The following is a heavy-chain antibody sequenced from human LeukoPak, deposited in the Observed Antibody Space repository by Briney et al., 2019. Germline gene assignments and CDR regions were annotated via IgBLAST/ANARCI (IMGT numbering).Heavy chain of an antibody. CDR3: TRGVPAADYYYYYYMDV. V-gene: IGHV3-49*04. J-gene: IGHJ6*03. CDR2: IRSKAYGGTT. Sequence: GGSLRLSCTASGFTFGDYAMSWVRQAPGKGLEWVGFIRSKAYGGTTEYAASVKGRFTISRDDSKSIAYLQMNSLKTEDTAVYYCTRGVPAADYYYYYYMDVWGKGTTVTVSS. CDR1: GFTFGDYA. D-gene: IGHD2-2*01.